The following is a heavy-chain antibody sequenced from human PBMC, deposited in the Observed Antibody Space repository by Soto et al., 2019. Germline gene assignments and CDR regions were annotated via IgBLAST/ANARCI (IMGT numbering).Heavy chain of an antibody. D-gene: IGHD2-15*01. CDR3: ARHGGQYCSGGSCYPENWFDP. V-gene: IGHV4-59*08. CDR1: GGSISSYY. CDR2: IYYSGST. Sequence: QVQLQESGPGLVKPSETLSLTCTVSGGSISSYYWSWIRQPPGKGLEWIGYIYYSGSTNYNPSLKSRVTTSVDTSKNQFSLKLSSVTAADTAVYYCARHGGQYCSGGSCYPENWFDPWGQGTLVTVSS. J-gene: IGHJ5*02.